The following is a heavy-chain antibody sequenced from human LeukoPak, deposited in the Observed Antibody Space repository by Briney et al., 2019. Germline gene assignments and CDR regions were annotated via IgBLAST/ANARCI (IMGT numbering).Heavy chain of an antibody. D-gene: IGHD2-15*01. V-gene: IGHV3-21*01. Sequence: GGSLRLSCAASGFTFSSYSMNWVRQAPGKGLEWVSSISSSSSYIYYADSVKGRFTISRDNAKNSLYLQMNSLRAEDTAVYYCARDYCSGGSCYRNDAFDIWGQGAMVTVSS. CDR3: ARDYCSGGSCYRNDAFDI. CDR1: GFTFSSYS. CDR2: ISSSSSYI. J-gene: IGHJ3*02.